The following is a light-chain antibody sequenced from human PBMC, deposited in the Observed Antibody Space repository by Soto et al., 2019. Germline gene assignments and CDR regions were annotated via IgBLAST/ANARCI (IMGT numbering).Light chain of an antibody. J-gene: IGKJ2*01. CDR1: QSISSW. CDR2: KAS. V-gene: IGKV1-5*03. CDR3: QQFDYYPYT. Sequence: DIQMTQSPSTLSASVGDRVTITCRASQSISSWLAWYQQKPGEAPKILIYKASSLESGVPSRFSGSGSGTEFTLTISSLQPDDYATYYCQQFDYYPYTFGQGTMLEIK.